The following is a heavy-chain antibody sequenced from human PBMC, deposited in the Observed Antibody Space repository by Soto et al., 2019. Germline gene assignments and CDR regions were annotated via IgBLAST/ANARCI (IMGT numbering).Heavy chain of an antibody. CDR3: ARDVVSTTGWAFDI. CDR2: INPSGGGT. J-gene: IGHJ3*02. D-gene: IGHD2-15*01. Sequence: QVQLVQSGTEVKKPGASVKVSCKTSGYTFAIYYIHWVRQAPGQGLEWMGIINPSGGGTNYAQKFQGRVTMTRDTSTSTLYMELSGLRSEDTAVYYCARDVVSTTGWAFDIWGQGTVVAVSS. CDR1: GYTFAIYY. V-gene: IGHV1-46*03.